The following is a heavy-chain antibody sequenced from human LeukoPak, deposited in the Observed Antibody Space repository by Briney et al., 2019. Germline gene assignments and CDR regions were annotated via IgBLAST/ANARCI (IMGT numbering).Heavy chain of an antibody. D-gene: IGHD3-10*01. V-gene: IGHV4-59*08. J-gene: IGHJ4*02. Sequence: SETLSLTCTVSGGSISSYYWSWIRQPAGKGLEWIGYIYYSGSTNYNPSLKSRVTISVDTSKNQFSLKLSSVTAADTAVYYCARHDDYGSGSYYYFDYWGQGTLVTVSS. CDR2: IYYSGST. CDR1: GGSISSYY. CDR3: ARHDDYGSGSYYYFDY.